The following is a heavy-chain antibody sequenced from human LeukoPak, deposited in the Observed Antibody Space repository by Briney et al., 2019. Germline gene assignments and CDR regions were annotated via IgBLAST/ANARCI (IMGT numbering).Heavy chain of an antibody. V-gene: IGHV1-18*01. Sequence: GASVKVSCKASGYTFKSYGISWVRQAPGQGLEWMGWISTYNGNTNYEQKLRGRVTMTTDTSTTTAYMELRSLRSDDTAVYYCARDLGYCSGGSCYRNWFDPWGQGTLVSVSS. J-gene: IGHJ5*02. CDR1: GYTFKSYG. D-gene: IGHD2-15*01. CDR2: ISTYNGNT. CDR3: ARDLGYCSGGSCYRNWFDP.